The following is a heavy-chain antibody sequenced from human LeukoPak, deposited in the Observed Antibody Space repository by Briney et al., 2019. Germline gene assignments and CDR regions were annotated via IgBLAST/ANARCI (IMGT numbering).Heavy chain of an antibody. V-gene: IGHV1-8*02. J-gene: IGHJ6*03. Sequence: GASVKVSCKAYGYTFTNNDINWIRQATGQGLEWMGWINPNSGNRGHTQKFQGRVTLTMNTSTSTAYMDLTSLTSEDTAVYYCARGPPGEDHYYLDVWAEGTTVTVSS. CDR3: ARGPPGEDHYYLDV. D-gene: IGHD7-27*01. CDR1: GYTFTNND. CDR2: INPNSGNR.